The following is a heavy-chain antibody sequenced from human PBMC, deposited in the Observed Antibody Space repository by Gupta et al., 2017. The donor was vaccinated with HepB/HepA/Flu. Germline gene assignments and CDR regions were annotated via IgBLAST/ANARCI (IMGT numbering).Heavy chain of an antibody. CDR1: GGSVSSGSYY. D-gene: IGHD3-3*01. CDR2: IYYSGST. J-gene: IGHJ5*02. V-gene: IGHV4-61*01. CDR3: ARKGHYDFWSGYYKENWFDP. Sequence: QVQLQESGPGLVKPSETLSLTCTVSGGSVSSGSYYWSWIRQPPGQGLEWIGYIYYSGSTNYNPSLKSRVTISVDTSKNQFSLKLSSVTAADTAVYYCARKGHYDFWSGYYKENWFDPWGQGTLVTVSS.